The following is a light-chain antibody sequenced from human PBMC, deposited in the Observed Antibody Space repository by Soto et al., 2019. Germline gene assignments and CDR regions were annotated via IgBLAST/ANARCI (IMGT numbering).Light chain of an antibody. Sequence: EIVLTQSPATLSLSPGERATLSCRASQSVSSYLAWYQQKPGQAPSLLIYDASNRATGIPARFSGSGSGTEFTLTISSLEPEDFAVYYCQQRSNWPRGTFGQGTKVEIK. CDR3: QQRSNWPRGT. V-gene: IGKV3-11*01. J-gene: IGKJ1*01. CDR2: DAS. CDR1: QSVSSY.